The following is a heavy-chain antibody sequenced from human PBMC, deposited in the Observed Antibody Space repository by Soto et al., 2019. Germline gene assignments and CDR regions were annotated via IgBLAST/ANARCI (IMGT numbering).Heavy chain of an antibody. V-gene: IGHV1-18*04. J-gene: IGHJ4*02. CDR1: GYTFTSYG. CDR3: ARDLRNCSGGSCYSEPFDY. Sequence: ASVKVSCKASGYTFTSYGISWVRQAPGQGLEWMGWISAYNDNTNYAQKLQGRVTMTTDTSTSTAYMELRSLRSDDTAVYYCARDLRNCSGGSCYSEPFDYWGQGTLVTVSS. D-gene: IGHD2-15*01. CDR2: ISAYNDNT.